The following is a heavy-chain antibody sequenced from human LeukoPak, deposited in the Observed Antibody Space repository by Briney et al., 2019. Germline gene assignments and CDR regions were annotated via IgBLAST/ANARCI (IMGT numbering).Heavy chain of an antibody. CDR3: ARRDACSGGSCQYNWFDP. D-gene: IGHD2-15*01. V-gene: IGHV5-51*01. Sequence: GESLKISCKGSGYSFTSYWIGWVRQMPGKGLEWMGIIYSGDSDTRYSPSFQGQVTISADKSISTAYLQWSSLKASDTAMYYCARRDACSGGSCQYNWFDPWGQGTLVTVSS. CDR2: IYSGDSDT. CDR1: GYSFTSYW. J-gene: IGHJ5*02.